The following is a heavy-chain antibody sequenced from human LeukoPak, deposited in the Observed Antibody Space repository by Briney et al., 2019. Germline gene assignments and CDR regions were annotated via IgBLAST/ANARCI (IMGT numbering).Heavy chain of an antibody. CDR2: ISAYNGNT. D-gene: IGHD5-18*01. V-gene: IGHV1-18*01. CDR1: GYTFTSYG. CDR3: ARGFGVYSGRDTYGYWFDP. J-gene: IGHJ5*02. Sequence: PGASVKVSCKASGYTFTSYGISWVRQAPGQGLEWMGWISAYNGNTNYAQKLQGRVAMTRNSSINTAYMELSDLGPEDTAVYYCARGFGVYSGRDTYGYWFDPWGQGTPVTVSS.